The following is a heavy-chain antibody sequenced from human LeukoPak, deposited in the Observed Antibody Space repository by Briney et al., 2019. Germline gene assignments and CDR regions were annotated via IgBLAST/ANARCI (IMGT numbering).Heavy chain of an antibody. D-gene: IGHD1-26*01. CDR2: LNPNSGDT. J-gene: IGHJ5*02. Sequence: ASVKVSCKASGYTFTAYPMHWVRQAPGQGLEYMGWLNPNSGDTNYAQKFQGRVTMTTDTSTSTAYMELRSLRSDDTAVYYCATGLVGANNWFDPWGQGTLVTVSS. CDR1: GYTFTAYP. V-gene: IGHV1-2*02. CDR3: ATGLVGANNWFDP.